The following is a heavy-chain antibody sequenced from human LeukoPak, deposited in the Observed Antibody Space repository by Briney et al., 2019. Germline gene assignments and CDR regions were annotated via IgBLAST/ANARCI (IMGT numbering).Heavy chain of an antibody. CDR2: ISGSGDKT. J-gene: IGHJ4*02. D-gene: IGHD2-15*01. CDR1: GFAFRTYA. V-gene: IGHV3-23*01. CDR3: AKSRSSGNSCSNY. Sequence: GGSLRLSCAASGFAFRTYAMSWVRQAPGKGLEGVSAISGSGDKTFYAESVRGRFTISRDNSRNTLYLQMNSLRAEDTAVYYCAKSRSSGNSCSNYWGQGTLVTVSS.